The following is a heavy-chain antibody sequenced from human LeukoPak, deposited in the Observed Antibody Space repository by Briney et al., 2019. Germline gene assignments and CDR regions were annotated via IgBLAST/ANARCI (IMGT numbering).Heavy chain of an antibody. CDR1: GGSISSGDYY. V-gene: IGHV4-30-4*01. D-gene: IGHD2-2*01. Sequence: SQTLSLTCTVSGGSISSGDYYWSWIRQPPGKGLEWIGYIYYSGSTYYNPSLKSRVTISVDTSKNQFSLKLSSVTAADTAVYYCARWKDYCSSTSCSHGFDYWGQGTLSPSPQ. CDR3: ARWKDYCSSTSCSHGFDY. CDR2: IYYSGST. J-gene: IGHJ4*02.